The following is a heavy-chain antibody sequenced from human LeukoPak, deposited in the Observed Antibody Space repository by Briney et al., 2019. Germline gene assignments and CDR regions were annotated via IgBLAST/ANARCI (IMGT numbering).Heavy chain of an antibody. J-gene: IGHJ6*02. Sequence: SVKVSCKASGGTFSSYAISWVRQAPGQGLDWMGGIIPIFGTANYAQKFQGRVTITTDESTSTAYMELSSLRSEDTAVYYCATVGTTGTTVHVYYYYGMDVWGQGTTVTVSS. CDR1: GGTFSSYA. V-gene: IGHV1-69*05. CDR2: IIPIFGTA. CDR3: ATVGTTGTTVHVYYYYGMDV. D-gene: IGHD1-1*01.